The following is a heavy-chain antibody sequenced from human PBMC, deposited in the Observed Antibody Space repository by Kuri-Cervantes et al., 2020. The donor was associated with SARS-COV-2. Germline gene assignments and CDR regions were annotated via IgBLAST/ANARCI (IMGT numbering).Heavy chain of an antibody. CDR2: IYHSGST. CDR3: ARGRYYGSGWPTYFDY. J-gene: IGHJ4*01. V-gene: IGHV4-38-2*01. D-gene: IGHD6-19*01. CDR1: GYSISSGYY. Sequence: SETLSLTCAVSGYSISSGYYWGWIRQPPGKGLEWIGSIYHSGSTYYNPSLKSRVTISVDTSKNQFSLKLSSVTAADTAVYYCARGRYYGSGWPTYFDYWGQGTRVTVSS.